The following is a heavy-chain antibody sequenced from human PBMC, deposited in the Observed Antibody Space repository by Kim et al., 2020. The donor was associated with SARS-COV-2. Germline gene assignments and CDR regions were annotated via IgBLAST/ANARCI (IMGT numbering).Heavy chain of an antibody. CDR2: IKSKTVGGTR. D-gene: IGHD6-13*01. V-gene: IGHV3-15*01. Sequence: GGSLRLSCAASGLSFSNVWLSWVRQAPGKGLEWIGRIKSKTVGGTRDYAAPVKGRIFMSRDDSKSTLYLQMNSLKNEDTAVYYCAAGAGKSDFDYWGRGTLVTVSS. CDR3: AAGAGKSDFDY. J-gene: IGHJ4*02. CDR1: GLSFSNVW.